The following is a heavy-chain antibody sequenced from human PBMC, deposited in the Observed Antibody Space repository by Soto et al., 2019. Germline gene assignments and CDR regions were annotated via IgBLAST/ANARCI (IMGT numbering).Heavy chain of an antibody. CDR3: ARDLSGNPGY. CDR1: GYTFTSYA. CDR2: INAYNGNT. J-gene: IGHJ4*02. V-gene: IGHV1-18*01. D-gene: IGHD2-15*01. Sequence: ASVKVSCKASGYTFTSYAMHWVRQAPGQRLEWMGWINAYNGNTNYAQKLQGRVTMTTDTSTSTAYMELRSLRSDDTAVYYCARDLSGNPGYWGQGTLVTVSS.